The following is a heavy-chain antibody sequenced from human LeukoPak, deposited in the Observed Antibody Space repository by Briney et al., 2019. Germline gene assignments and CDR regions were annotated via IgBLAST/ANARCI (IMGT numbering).Heavy chain of an antibody. V-gene: IGHV1-18*01. CDR3: ARRYYDSSGHFYFDY. J-gene: IGHJ4*02. Sequence: ASVKVSCKASGGTFSSYAISWVRQAPGQGLEWMGWISAYNGNTNYAQKLQGRVTMTTDTSTSTAYMELRSLRSDDTAVYYCARRYYDSSGHFYFDYWGQGTLVTVSS. CDR1: GGTFSSYA. CDR2: ISAYNGNT. D-gene: IGHD3-22*01.